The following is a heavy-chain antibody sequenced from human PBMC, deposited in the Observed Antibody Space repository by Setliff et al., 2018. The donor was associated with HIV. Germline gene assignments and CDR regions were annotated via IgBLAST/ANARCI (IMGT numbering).Heavy chain of an antibody. CDR2: ISAYNGNT. V-gene: IGHV1-18*01. D-gene: IGHD6-19*01. CDR3: ARQGAVTGHAFDS. J-gene: IGHJ4*02. CDR1: GYTFSAYG. Sequence: ASVKVSCKASGYTFSAYGISWVRQAPGQGLEWMGWISAYNGNTNYAQKLQDRVTMTTDTSTRTAYVELRRLRSDDTAVYYCARQGAVTGHAFDSWGPGALVTVSS.